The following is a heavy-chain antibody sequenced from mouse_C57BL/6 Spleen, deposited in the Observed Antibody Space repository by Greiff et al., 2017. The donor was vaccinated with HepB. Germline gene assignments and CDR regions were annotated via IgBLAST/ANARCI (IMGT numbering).Heavy chain of an antibody. Sequence: QVQLKESGPGLVAPSQSLSITCTVSGFSLTSYGVHWVRQPPGKGLEWLVVIWSDGSTTYNSALKSRLSISKDNSKSQVVLKMNSLQTDDTAMYYCARHSPSLWDYYAMDYWGQGTSVTVSS. CDR2: IWSDGST. J-gene: IGHJ4*01. D-gene: IGHD1-2*01. CDR1: GFSLTSYG. V-gene: IGHV2-6-1*01. CDR3: ARHSPSLWDYYAMDY.